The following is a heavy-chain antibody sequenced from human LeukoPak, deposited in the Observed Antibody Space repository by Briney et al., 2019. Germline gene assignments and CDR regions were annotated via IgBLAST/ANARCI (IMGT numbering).Heavy chain of an antibody. J-gene: IGHJ4*02. CDR2: ISTSSTYT. D-gene: IGHD6-19*01. V-gene: IGHV3-11*06. Sequence: GGSLRLSCAASGFTFSDYYMSWIRQAPGQGLEWVSCISTSSTYTYYADSVKGRFTISRDNAKNSLYLQMNSLRVEDTAVYYCARDNPNSSGYCWGQGTLVSVSS. CDR1: GFTFSDYY. CDR3: ARDNPNSSGYC.